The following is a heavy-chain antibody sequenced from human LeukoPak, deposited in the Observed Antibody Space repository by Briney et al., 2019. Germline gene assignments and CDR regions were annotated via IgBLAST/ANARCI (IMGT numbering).Heavy chain of an antibody. Sequence: GESLKISCKGSGYSFTSYWIGWVRQMPGKGLEWMGIIYPGDSDTRYSPSFQGQVTISADKSISTAYLQWSSLKPSDTAMYYCARHNGGGYYYVYGAAFDIWGQGTMVTVSS. CDR1: GYSFTSYW. CDR2: IYPGDSDT. CDR3: ARHNGGGYYYVYGAAFDI. D-gene: IGHD3-22*01. J-gene: IGHJ3*02. V-gene: IGHV5-51*01.